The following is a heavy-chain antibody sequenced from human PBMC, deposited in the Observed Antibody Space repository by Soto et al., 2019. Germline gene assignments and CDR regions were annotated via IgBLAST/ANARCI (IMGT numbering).Heavy chain of an antibody. D-gene: IGHD4-17*01. V-gene: IGHV3-23*01. CDR2: ISGSDDDT. CDR3: AKTVSGDYSPYLYYFDY. Sequence: PGGSLRLSCAASGITFSSQAMSWVRQAPGKGLEWVSGISGSDDDTYYADSVKGRFTISRDNSKNTLYLQMNSLRAEDTAVYFCAKTVSGDYSPYLYYFDYWGQGTLVTVSS. CDR1: GITFSSQA. J-gene: IGHJ4*02.